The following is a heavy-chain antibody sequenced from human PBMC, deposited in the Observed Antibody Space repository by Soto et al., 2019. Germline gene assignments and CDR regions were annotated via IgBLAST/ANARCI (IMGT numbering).Heavy chain of an antibody. V-gene: IGHV1-2*02. J-gene: IGHJ4*02. D-gene: IGHD4-17*01. CDR2: INPNSGGT. CDR1: GYTFTGYY. Sequence: ASVKVSCKASGYTFTGYYMHWVRQAPGQGLEWMGWINPNSGGTNYAQKFQGRVTMTRDTSISTAYMELSRLRSDDTAVYYFARASTVTKLIDYWGQGTLVTVSS. CDR3: ARASTVTKLIDY.